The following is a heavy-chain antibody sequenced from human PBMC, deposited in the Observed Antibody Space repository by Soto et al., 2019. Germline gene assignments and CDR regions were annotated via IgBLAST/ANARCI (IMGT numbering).Heavy chain of an antibody. CDR1: GFTFSSYG. J-gene: IGHJ4*02. CDR2: IWYDVSNK. Sequence: GGSLRLSCAASGFTFSSYGMHWVRQAPGKGLEWVAVIWYDVSNKYYADSVKGRFTISRDNSKNTLYLQMNSLRAEDTAVYYCARDGMITFGGVIVKGNFFGYWGQGTLVTVSS. D-gene: IGHD3-16*02. CDR3: ARDGMITFGGVIVKGNFFGY. V-gene: IGHV3-33*01.